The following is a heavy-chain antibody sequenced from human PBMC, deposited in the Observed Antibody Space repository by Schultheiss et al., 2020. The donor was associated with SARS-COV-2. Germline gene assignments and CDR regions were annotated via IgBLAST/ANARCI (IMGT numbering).Heavy chain of an antibody. CDR2: ISGSGSLT. CDR1: GFAFSSYA. CDR3: AKLDAYCSGGSCYSDYFDY. J-gene: IGHJ4*02. V-gene: IGHV3-48*03. D-gene: IGHD2-15*01. Sequence: GESLKISCAASGFAFSSYALHWVRQAPGKGLEWVAYISGSGSLTEYAESVKGRFTISRDNAKNSLYLQMNSLRAEDTAVYYCAKLDAYCSGGSCYSDYFDYWGQGTLVTVSS.